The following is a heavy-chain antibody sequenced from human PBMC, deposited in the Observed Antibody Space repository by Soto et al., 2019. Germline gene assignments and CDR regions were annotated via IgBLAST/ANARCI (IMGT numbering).Heavy chain of an antibody. Sequence: GGSLRLSCAASGFTFSSYSMNWVRQAPGKGLEWVSSISSSSSYIYYADSVKGRFTITRDNAKNTLYLQMNSLRAEDAAVYYDASQWLGTDVAFDIWGQGTMVTVSS. D-gene: IGHD6-19*01. J-gene: IGHJ3*02. V-gene: IGHV3-21*01. CDR1: GFTFSSYS. CDR2: ISSSSSYI. CDR3: ASQWLGTDVAFDI.